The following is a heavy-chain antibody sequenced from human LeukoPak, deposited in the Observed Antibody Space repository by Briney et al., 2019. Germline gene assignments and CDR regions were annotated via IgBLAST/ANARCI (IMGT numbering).Heavy chain of an antibody. V-gene: IGHV3-48*01. D-gene: IGHD2-21*02. CDR1: EFTFGSYS. Sequence: GGSLRLSCAASEFTFGSYSMNWVRQAPGKGLEWVSYISSSSVTIYYADSVKGRFTVSRDNAKNSLYLQMNSLRAEDTAVYYCARYPSIVVVTGADAFDIWGQGTMVTVSS. CDR3: ARYPSIVVVTGADAFDI. CDR2: ISSSSVTI. J-gene: IGHJ3*02.